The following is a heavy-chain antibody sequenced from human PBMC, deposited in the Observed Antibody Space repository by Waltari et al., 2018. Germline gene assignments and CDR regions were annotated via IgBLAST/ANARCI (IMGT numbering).Heavy chain of an antibody. CDR3: ARDWAGVDRAFGY. Sequence: EVQLVESGGGLIQPGGSLRLSCAASGFTVSSNYMSWVRQAPGKGLEWVSVIYSGGSTYYADSVKGRFTISRDNSKNTLYLQMNSLRAEDTAVYYCARDWAGVDRAFGYWGQGTLVTVSS. CDR1: GFTVSSNY. V-gene: IGHV3-53*01. CDR2: IYSGGST. J-gene: IGHJ4*02. D-gene: IGHD3-10*01.